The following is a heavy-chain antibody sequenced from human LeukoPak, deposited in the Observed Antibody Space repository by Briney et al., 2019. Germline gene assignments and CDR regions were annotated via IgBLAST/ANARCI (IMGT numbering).Heavy chain of an antibody. D-gene: IGHD4-17*01. Sequence: GGSPRLSCAASGFTFSSYAMSWVRQAPGKGLQWVSAISGSAGSTYYADSLKGRFTMSRDNSKSTLHLEMNSLRAEDTAVYYCAKHPYGDYYYGLDVWGQGTTVTVSS. J-gene: IGHJ6*02. CDR1: GFTFSSYA. CDR2: ISGSAGST. CDR3: AKHPYGDYYYGLDV. V-gene: IGHV3-23*01.